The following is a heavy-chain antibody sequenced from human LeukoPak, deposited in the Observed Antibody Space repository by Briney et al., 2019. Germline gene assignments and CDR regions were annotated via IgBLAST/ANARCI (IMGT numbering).Heavy chain of an antibody. V-gene: IGHV3-53*01. J-gene: IGHJ3*02. CDR3: ARTRYTRAFDI. CDR2: IYSGGST. Sequence: GGSLRLSCAASGFTVSSNYMSWVRQAPGKGLEWVSVIYSGGSTYYADSVKGRFTISRDNSKNTLYLQMNSLGAEDTAVYYCARTRYTRAFDIWGQGTMVTVSS. D-gene: IGHD1-1*01. CDR1: GFTVSSNY.